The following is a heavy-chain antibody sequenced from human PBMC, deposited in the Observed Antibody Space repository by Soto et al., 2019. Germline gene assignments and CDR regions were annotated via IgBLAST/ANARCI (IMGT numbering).Heavy chain of an antibody. CDR1: GFTFSSYG. CDR3: AKDAATTYYFDL. CDR2: IPDDGSRE. J-gene: IGHJ2*01. V-gene: IGHV3-30*18. D-gene: IGHD4-17*01. Sequence: QVQLVESGGGVVQPGRSLRLSCAASGFTFSSYGMHWVRQAPGRELEWVAGIPDDGSREYYAGSVKGRFTISRDDSKKALCLEMNSLRPEDTAVYYWAKDAATTYYFDLWGRGTLVTVSS.